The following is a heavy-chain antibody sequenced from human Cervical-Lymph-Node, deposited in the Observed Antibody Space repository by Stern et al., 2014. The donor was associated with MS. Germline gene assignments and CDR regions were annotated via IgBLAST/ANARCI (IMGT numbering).Heavy chain of an antibody. CDR3: ARDCKLRYFDWLSPDMGIDV. J-gene: IGHJ6*02. V-gene: IGHV3-21*01. Sequence: VQLVESGGGLVKPGGSLRLSCAASGFTFSSYSMNWVRQAPGKGLEWVSSISSNSSYIYYADSVKGRFTISRDNATNSLFLQMNSLRAEDTAVYYCARDCKLRYFDWLSPDMGIDVWGQGTTVTVSS. CDR2: ISSNSSYI. CDR1: GFTFSSYS. D-gene: IGHD3-9*01.